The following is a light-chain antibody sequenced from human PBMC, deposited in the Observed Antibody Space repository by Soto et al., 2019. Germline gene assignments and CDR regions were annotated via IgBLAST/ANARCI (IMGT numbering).Light chain of an antibody. CDR2: GAS. J-gene: IGKJ1*01. CDR3: QQYGSSSWT. CDR1: QSVSGSY. V-gene: IGKV3-20*01. Sequence: EIVLTQSPGTLSLSPGERATLSCRASQSVSGSYLAWYHQRPGQAPRLLIYGASSRATGIPDRFSGSGSGTDLTLTISRLEPEDFAVYYCQQYGSSSWTFGQGTKVEIK.